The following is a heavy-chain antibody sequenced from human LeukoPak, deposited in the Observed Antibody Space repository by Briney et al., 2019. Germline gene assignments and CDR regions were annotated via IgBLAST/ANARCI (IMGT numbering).Heavy chain of an antibody. Sequence: GGSLRLSCAASGFTFSSYAMHWVRQAPGKGLEWVAVISYDGSNKYYADSVKGRFTISRDNSKNTLYLQMNSLRAEDTAVYYCARGFGKIQSSGWSDYWGQGTLVT. CDR3: ARGFGKIQSSGWSDY. J-gene: IGHJ4*02. CDR1: GFTFSSYA. V-gene: IGHV3-30-3*01. D-gene: IGHD6-19*01. CDR2: ISYDGSNK.